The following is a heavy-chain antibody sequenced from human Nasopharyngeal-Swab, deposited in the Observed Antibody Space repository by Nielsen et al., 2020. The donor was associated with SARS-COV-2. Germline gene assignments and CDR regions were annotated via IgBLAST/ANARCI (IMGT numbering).Heavy chain of an antibody. J-gene: IGHJ6*02. D-gene: IGHD3-3*01. Sequence: RQAPGKGLEWIGYIYYSGSTYYNPSLKSRVTISVDTSKNQFSLKLSSVTAADTAVYYCARGSDYDFWSGYYYGMDVWGQGTTVTVSS. V-gene: IGHV4-30-2*04. CDR2: IYYSGST. CDR3: ARGSDYDFWSGYYYGMDV.